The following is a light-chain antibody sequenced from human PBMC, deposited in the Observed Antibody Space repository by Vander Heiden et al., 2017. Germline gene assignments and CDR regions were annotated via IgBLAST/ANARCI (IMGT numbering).Light chain of an antibody. J-gene: IGKJ5*01. V-gene: IGKV1-27*01. Sequence: DVQMTQSPSLLSASVGARVTNTCRASQGISNYLALYQQKPGKVPNLLIYDASTLQSGVPSRFSGSASATDFTLTSSGLQPEDVATYCWQKYNSASAFGQGTRLEIK. CDR3: QKYNSASA. CDR2: DAS. CDR1: QGISNY.